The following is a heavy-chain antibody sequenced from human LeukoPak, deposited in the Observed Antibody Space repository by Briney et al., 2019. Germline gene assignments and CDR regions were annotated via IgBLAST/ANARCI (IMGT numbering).Heavy chain of an antibody. CDR1: GYNFTNYG. J-gene: IGHJ4*02. Sequence: GESLKISCKGSGYNFTNYGIGWVRQMPGKGLEWMGIIYPGDSDTRYSPSFQGQVTISADKSISTAYLQWSSLKASDTAMYYCARRSSGWYLDYWGQGTLVTVSS. D-gene: IGHD6-19*01. V-gene: IGHV5-51*01. CDR3: ARRSSGWYLDY. CDR2: IYPGDSDT.